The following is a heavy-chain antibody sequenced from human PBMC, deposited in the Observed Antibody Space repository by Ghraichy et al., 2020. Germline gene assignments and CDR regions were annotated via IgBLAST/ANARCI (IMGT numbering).Heavy chain of an antibody. D-gene: IGHD3-22*01. CDR2: INPNSGGT. CDR1: GYTFTGYD. Sequence: ASVKVSCKASGYTFTGYDMNWVRQAPGQGLEWMGRINPNSGGTNYAQKFQGRVTMTRDTSISTAYMELSRLRSDDTAVYYCARDPAVVITHHDAFDIWGQGTMVTVSS. J-gene: IGHJ3*02. V-gene: IGHV1-2*06. CDR3: ARDPAVVITHHDAFDI.